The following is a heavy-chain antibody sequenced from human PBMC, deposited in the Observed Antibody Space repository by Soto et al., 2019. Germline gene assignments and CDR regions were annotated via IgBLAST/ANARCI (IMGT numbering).Heavy chain of an antibody. CDR1: GGSFSGYY. Sequence: SETLSLTCAVYGGSFSGYYWSWIRQPPGKGLEWIGEINHSGSTNYNPSLKSRVTISVDTSKNQFSLKLSSVTAADTAVYYCARYDSSGYYPTFDSWGQGTMVTVYS. CDR2: INHSGST. J-gene: IGHJ5*01. D-gene: IGHD3-22*01. CDR3: ARYDSSGYYPTFDS. V-gene: IGHV4-34*01.